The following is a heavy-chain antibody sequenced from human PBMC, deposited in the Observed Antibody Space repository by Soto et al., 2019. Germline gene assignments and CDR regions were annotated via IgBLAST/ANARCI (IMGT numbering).Heavy chain of an antibody. V-gene: IGHV1-69*02. CDR1: GGTFSSYT. CDR3: ARVGYYDSSGYTPADY. Sequence: QVQLVQSGAEVKKPGSSVKVSCKASGGTFSSYTISWVRQAPGQGLEWMGRIIPILGIANYAQKFQGRVTITADKSTSXAYMELSSLRSEDTAVYYCARVGYYDSSGYTPADYWGQGTLVTVSS. D-gene: IGHD3-22*01. CDR2: IIPILGIA. J-gene: IGHJ4*02.